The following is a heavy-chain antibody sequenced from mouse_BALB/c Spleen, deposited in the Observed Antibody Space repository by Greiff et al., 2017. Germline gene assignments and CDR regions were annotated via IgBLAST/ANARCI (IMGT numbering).Heavy chain of an antibody. J-gene: IGHJ2*01. CDR3: TSSMD. CDR1: GYTFTSYW. CDR2: IYPGSGST. D-gene: IGHD1-1*02. Sequence: LQQPGSELVRPGASVKLSCKASGYTFTSYWMRWVKQRPGQGLEWIGNIYPGSGSTNYDEKFKSKATLTVDTSSSTAYMQLSSLTSEDSAVYYCTSSMDWGQGTTLTVSS. V-gene: IGHV1S22*01.